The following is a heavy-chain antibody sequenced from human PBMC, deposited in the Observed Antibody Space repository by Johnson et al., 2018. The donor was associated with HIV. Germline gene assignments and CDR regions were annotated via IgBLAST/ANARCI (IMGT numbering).Heavy chain of an antibody. CDR2: ISYDGSNK. CDR3: TTDWGSYHEYAFDI. CDR1: GFAFSSYG. D-gene: IGHD1-26*01. V-gene: IGHV3-30*03. J-gene: IGHJ3*02. Sequence: QEKLVESGGGVVQPGRSLRLSCAASGFAFSSYGMHWVRQAPGKGLEWVAIISYDGSNKYYADSVKGRFTISRDDSKNTLYLQMNSLKTEDTAVYSCTTDWGSYHEYAFDIWGQGTMVTVSS.